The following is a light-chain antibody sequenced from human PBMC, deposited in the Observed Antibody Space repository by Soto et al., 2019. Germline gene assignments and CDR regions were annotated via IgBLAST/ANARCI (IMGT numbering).Light chain of an antibody. J-gene: IGLJ1*01. V-gene: IGLV2-14*01. CDR2: DVS. Sequence: QSALTQPASVSGSPGQSITISCTGTSSDVGDYNYVSWYQQHPGKAPKLMIYDVSNRPSGVSNRFSGSKSGSTASLTISGPRAEDGAVYYCSSYTTTPPRVFGRGTKVPVL. CDR3: SSYTTTPPRV. CDR1: SSDVGDYNY.